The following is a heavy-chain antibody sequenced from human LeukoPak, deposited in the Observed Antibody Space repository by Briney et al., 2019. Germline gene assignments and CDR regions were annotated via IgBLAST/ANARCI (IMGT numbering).Heavy chain of an antibody. CDR2: VSPSHTTR. J-gene: IGHJ3*02. Sequence: ASVKLSCKASGYTFRQYSISWVRQAPGKGFEWMGWVSPSHTTRVYAQEFKGRVTMTADTNTNTVSMELRSLRFDDTAVYFCARDYILPLETDNGDGFAIWGQGTVVTVSS. V-gene: IGHV1-18*01. CDR1: GYTFRQYS. D-gene: IGHD3-3*02. CDR3: ARDYILPLETDNGDGFAI.